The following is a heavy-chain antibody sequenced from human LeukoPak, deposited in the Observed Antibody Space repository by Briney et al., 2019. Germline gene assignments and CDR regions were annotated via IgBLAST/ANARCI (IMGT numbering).Heavy chain of an antibody. Sequence: ASVKVSCKASGYTFTSYAMNWVRQAPGQGLKWMGWINTNTGNPTYAQGFTGRFVFSLDTSVSTAYLQISSLKAEDTAVYYCARDQLRYFDWLGDYYYYGMDVWGQGTTVTVSS. D-gene: IGHD3-9*01. J-gene: IGHJ6*02. CDR3: ARDQLRYFDWLGDYYYYGMDV. CDR2: INTNTGNP. CDR1: GYTFTSYA. V-gene: IGHV7-4-1*02.